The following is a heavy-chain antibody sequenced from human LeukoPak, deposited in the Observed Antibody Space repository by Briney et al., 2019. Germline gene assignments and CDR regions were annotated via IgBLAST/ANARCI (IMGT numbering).Heavy chain of an antibody. V-gene: IGHV4-34*01. J-gene: IGHJ5*02. D-gene: IGHD3-10*01. CDR2: INHSGST. Sequence: SETLSLTCAVYGGSFSGYYWSWIRQPPGEGLEWIGEINHSGSTNYNPSLKSRVTISVDTSKNQFSLKLSSVTAADTAVYYCARSLNIPYYYATWGQGTLVTVSS. CDR3: ARSLNIPYYYAT. CDR1: GGSFSGYY.